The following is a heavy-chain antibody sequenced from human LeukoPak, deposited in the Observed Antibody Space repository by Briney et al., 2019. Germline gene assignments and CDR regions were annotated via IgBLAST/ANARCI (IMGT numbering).Heavy chain of an antibody. CDR3: ASEDGDFDY. Sequence: GGSLRLSCAASGFTFSSYAMHWVRQAPGKGLEWVAVISYDGSNKYYADSVKGRFTISRDNAKNSLYLQMNSLRAEDTAVYYCASEDGDFDYWGQGTLVTVSS. V-gene: IGHV3-30-3*01. CDR2: ISYDGSNK. CDR1: GFTFSSYA. J-gene: IGHJ4*02. D-gene: IGHD3-10*01.